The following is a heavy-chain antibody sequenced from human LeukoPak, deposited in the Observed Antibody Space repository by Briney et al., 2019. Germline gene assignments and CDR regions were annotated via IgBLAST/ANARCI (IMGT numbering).Heavy chain of an antibody. CDR2: IYTSGST. Sequence: SETLSLTCTVSGGFISSGSYYWSWIRQPAWKVLEWIGRIYTSGSTNYNPSLKSRVTISVDTSKNQFSLKLSSVTAADTAVYYCAREVVRDAFDIWGQRTMVTV. J-gene: IGHJ3*02. D-gene: IGHD2-15*01. V-gene: IGHV4-61*02. CDR1: GGFISSGSYY. CDR3: AREVVRDAFDI.